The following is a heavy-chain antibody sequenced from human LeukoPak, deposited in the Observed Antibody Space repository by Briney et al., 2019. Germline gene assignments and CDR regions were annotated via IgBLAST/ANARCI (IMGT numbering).Heavy chain of an antibody. Sequence: PGGSLRLSCAASGFTFSSYEMNWVRQAPGKGLEWVSYISSSGSTIYYADSVKGRFTISRDNAKNSLYLQMNSLRAEDTAVYYCARGSGYSSSWPRAYYYYYMDVWGKGTTVTVSS. CDR2: ISSSGSTI. CDR1: GFTFSSYE. D-gene: IGHD6-13*01. CDR3: ARGSGYSSSWPRAYYYYYMDV. J-gene: IGHJ6*03. V-gene: IGHV3-48*03.